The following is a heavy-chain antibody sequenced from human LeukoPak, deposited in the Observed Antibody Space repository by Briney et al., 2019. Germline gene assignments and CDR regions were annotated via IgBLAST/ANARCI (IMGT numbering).Heavy chain of an antibody. V-gene: IGHV3-21*01. CDR3: ARSVQLWSLYYFDY. J-gene: IGHJ4*02. Sequence: GGSLRLSCAASGFTFSSYSMNWVRQAPGKGLEWVSPISSSSSYIYYADSVKGRFTISRDNAKNSLYLQMNSLRAEDTAVYYCARSVQLWSLYYFDYWGQGTLVTVSS. CDR1: GFTFSSYS. D-gene: IGHD5-18*01. CDR2: ISSSSSYI.